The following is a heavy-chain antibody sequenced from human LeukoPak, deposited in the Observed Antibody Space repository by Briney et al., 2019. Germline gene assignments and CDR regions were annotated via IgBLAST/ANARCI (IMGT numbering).Heavy chain of an antibody. Sequence: PSETLSLTCAVYGGSFSGYYWSWIRQPPGKGLEWIGEINHSGSTNYNPSLKSRVTISEDTSKNQFSLKLSSVTAADTAAYYCARVRSAFDIWGQGTMVTVSS. D-gene: IGHD3-3*01. CDR3: ARVRSAFDI. CDR2: INHSGST. V-gene: IGHV4-34*01. CDR1: GGSFSGYY. J-gene: IGHJ3*02.